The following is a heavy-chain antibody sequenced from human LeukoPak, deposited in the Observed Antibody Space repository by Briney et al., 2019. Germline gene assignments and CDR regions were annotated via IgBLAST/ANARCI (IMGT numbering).Heavy chain of an antibody. D-gene: IGHD6-13*01. CDR2: ISSSSSTI. CDR1: GFTFSSYS. V-gene: IGHV3-48*02. J-gene: IGHJ6*02. CDR3: ARGDSSSWYGGYCYYGMDV. Sequence: GGSLRLSCAASGFTFSSYSMNWVRQAPGKGLEWVSYISSSSSTIYYADSVKGRFTISRDNAKNSLYLQMNSLRDEDTAVYYCARGDSSSWYGGYCYYGMDVWGQGATVTVSS.